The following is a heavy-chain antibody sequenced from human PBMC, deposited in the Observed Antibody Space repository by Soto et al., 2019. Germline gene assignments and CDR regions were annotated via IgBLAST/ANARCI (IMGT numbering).Heavy chain of an antibody. CDR3: ASVYCSSTSCNDY. V-gene: IGHV3-53*01. D-gene: IGHD2-2*01. Sequence: GGSLRLSCAASGFTVSSNYMSWVRQAPGKGLEWVSVIYSGGSTYYADSVKGRFTISRDNSKNTLYLQMNSLRAEDTAVYYCASVYCSSTSCNDYWGQGTLVTSPQ. CDR1: GFTVSSNY. CDR2: IYSGGST. J-gene: IGHJ4*02.